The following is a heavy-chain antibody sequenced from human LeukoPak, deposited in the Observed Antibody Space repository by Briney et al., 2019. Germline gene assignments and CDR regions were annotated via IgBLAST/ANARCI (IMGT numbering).Heavy chain of an antibody. Sequence: SETLSLTCTVSGGSISSYYWSWIRQPAGKGLEWIGRIFSSGSTNYSPSLKSRVTMSVDTSKNQFSLELSSVTAADTAVYYCARADLDSTGWLGFGCWGQGTLVTVAS. CDR1: GGSISSYY. CDR3: ARADLDSTGWLGFGC. D-gene: IGHD6-19*01. CDR2: IFSSGST. J-gene: IGHJ4*02. V-gene: IGHV4-4*07.